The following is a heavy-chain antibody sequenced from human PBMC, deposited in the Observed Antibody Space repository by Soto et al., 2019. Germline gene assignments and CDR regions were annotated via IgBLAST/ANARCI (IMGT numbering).Heavy chain of an antibody. CDR2: VFTSGTT. CDR3: ARDNSCFWGGCFDY. J-gene: IGHJ4*02. V-gene: IGHV4-4*07. D-gene: IGHD3-3*01. Sequence: SESLSLTCTVSDGSISTYYWSWIRQPAGKELEWIGHVFTSGTTNYTPSLKSRVSMSLDTAKNQLSLKLRSVTAADTAVYYCARDNSCFWGGCFDYWGQGKLVTVSS. CDR1: DGSISTYY.